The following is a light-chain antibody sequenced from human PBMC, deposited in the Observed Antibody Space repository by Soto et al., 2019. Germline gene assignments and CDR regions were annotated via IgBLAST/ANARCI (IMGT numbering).Light chain of an antibody. Sequence: QSVLTQPASVSGSPGQSITISCSGTTSDVGGYNLVSWYQQHTAKAPKLLIYEGTQRPSGVSSGFSGSKSGNTASLTISGLQAEDEADYYCCSYASSSSYVFGTGTKVTVL. J-gene: IGLJ1*01. CDR2: EGT. V-gene: IGLV2-23*01. CDR1: TSDVGGYNL. CDR3: CSYASSSSYV.